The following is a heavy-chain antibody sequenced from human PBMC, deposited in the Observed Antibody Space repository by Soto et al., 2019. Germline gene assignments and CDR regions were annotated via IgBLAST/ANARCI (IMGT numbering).Heavy chain of an antibody. CDR2: IKPDGSEK. CDR1: GFTFSSYW. V-gene: IGHV3-7*01. Sequence: GSLRLSCAASGFTFSSYWMTWVRQAPGKGLEWVANIKPDGSEKFYVDSVKGRFTISRDNAKNSLYLQMNSLRAEDTAVYYCAREVSDDFWSAKNWFDPWGKGTLVTVSS. J-gene: IGHJ5*02. D-gene: IGHD3-3*01. CDR3: AREVSDDFWSAKNWFDP.